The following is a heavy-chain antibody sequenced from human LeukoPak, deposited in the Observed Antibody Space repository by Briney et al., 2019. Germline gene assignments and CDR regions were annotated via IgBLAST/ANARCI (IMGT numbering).Heavy chain of an antibody. V-gene: IGHV1-2*02. CDR2: INPNDGDT. J-gene: IGHJ4*02. D-gene: IGHD2-2*01. CDR3: ARANFLSCSSTTCLFDY. Sequence: ASVKVSCKASGYTFTDYYMHWVRQAPGQGFEWMGWINPNDGDTNYAQKFQGTVTMTRDTSISTAHMEVSRLRSDDTAVYYCARANFLSCSSTTCLFDYWGQGTLVTVSS. CDR1: GYTFTDYY.